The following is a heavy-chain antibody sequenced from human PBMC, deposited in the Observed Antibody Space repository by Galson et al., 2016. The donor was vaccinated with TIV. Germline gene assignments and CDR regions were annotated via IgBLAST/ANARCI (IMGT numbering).Heavy chain of an antibody. CDR1: GFTFTSHR. J-gene: IGHJ3*01. Sequence: SLRLSCAASGFTFTSHRMNWVRQAPGKGLEWVSSISTYSSYIYCADSVKGRFTISRDNAKNSLYLQMYSLRAEDTAVYYCTRDDGYGGSYPDAFDLWGQGTMVTVSS. CDR2: ISTYSSYI. D-gene: IGHD3-16*02. CDR3: TRDDGYGGSYPDAFDL. V-gene: IGHV3-21*01.